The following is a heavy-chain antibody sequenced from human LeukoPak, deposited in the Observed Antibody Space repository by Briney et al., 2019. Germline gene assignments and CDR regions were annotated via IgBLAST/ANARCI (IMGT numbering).Heavy chain of an antibody. Sequence: GGSLRLSCAASGFTFSSYSMIWVRQAPGKGLEWVSSISGISSYIYYADSVRGRFTISRDNAKNSLYLQMNSLRAEDTAVYYCAREFVLRYFEGYMDVWGKGTTVTVSS. CDR2: ISGISSYI. CDR1: GFTFSSYS. D-gene: IGHD3-9*01. CDR3: AREFVLRYFEGYMDV. V-gene: IGHV3-21*01. J-gene: IGHJ6*03.